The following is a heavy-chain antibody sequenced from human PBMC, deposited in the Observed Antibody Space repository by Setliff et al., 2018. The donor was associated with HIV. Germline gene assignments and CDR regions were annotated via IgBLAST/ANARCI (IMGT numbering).Heavy chain of an antibody. Sequence: SVKVSCKASGGTFSRYPISWVRQAPGQGLEWMGGIIPFLGIANNAQNFQGRLTITADKSTSTAYMELSSLRSEDTAVYYCARNRVPDSDYYYMDVWGKGTTVTVSS. CDR2: IIPFLGIA. V-gene: IGHV1-69*10. CDR3: ARNRVPDSDYYYMDV. D-gene: IGHD3-22*01. CDR1: GGTFSRYP. J-gene: IGHJ6*03.